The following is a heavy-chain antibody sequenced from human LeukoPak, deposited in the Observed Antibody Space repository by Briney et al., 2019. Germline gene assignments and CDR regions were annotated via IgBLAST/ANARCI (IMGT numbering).Heavy chain of an antibody. CDR1: GFTFSSYG. CDR2: ISNDESNK. D-gene: IGHD3/OR15-3a*01. Sequence: GGSLRLSCAASGFTFSSYGMHWVRQAPGKGLEWVAVISNDESNKYYADSVKGRFTVSRDSSKNTLFLQMSSLRAEDTAVYYCARDSGFSGTQRGEYWGQGTLVTVSS. V-gene: IGHV3-30*03. CDR3: ARDSGFSGTQRGEY. J-gene: IGHJ4*02.